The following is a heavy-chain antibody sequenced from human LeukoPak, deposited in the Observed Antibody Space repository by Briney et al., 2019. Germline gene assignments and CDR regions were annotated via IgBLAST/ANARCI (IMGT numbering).Heavy chain of an antibody. Sequence: PSETLSLTCAVYGGSSSGYYWSWIRQPPGKGLEWIGEINHSGSTNYNPSLKSRVTISVDTSKNQFSLKLSSVTAADTAVYYCARGDRDYDFWSGYSVLTWFDPWGQGTLVTVSS. CDR2: INHSGST. CDR3: ARGDRDYDFWSGYSVLTWFDP. J-gene: IGHJ5*02. CDR1: GGSSSGYY. V-gene: IGHV4-34*01. D-gene: IGHD3-3*01.